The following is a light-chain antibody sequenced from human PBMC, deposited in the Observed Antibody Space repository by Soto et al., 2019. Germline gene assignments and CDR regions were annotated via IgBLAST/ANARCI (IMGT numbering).Light chain of an antibody. CDR1: SSDIGGCNY. CDR2: DVT. Sequence: QSALTQPASVSRSPGQSITISCTGTSSDIGGCNYVSWYQQHPGKAPKLIIYDVTNRPSGVSNRFSGSKSANTASLTISGLQTEDEADYYCSSCTSSNTHVVFGGGTKLTVL. CDR3: SSCTSSNTHVV. J-gene: IGLJ2*01. V-gene: IGLV2-14*01.